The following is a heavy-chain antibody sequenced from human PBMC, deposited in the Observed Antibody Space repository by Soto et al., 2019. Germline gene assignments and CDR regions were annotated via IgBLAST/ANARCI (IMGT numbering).Heavy chain of an antibody. D-gene: IGHD1-1*01. CDR2: IRQDGGEE. V-gene: IGHV3-7*01. CDR1: GLSFSSHW. Sequence: EVQLVESGGGLVQPGGSLRLSCAASGLSFSSHWMSWVRQAPGRGPEWVANIRQDGGEEQYSDSVKGRFTLSRDNAKNSLYLQMNGLRVDDTAVYYCAKSEGYSFDIRGQGTMVTVSS. CDR3: AKSEGYSFDI. J-gene: IGHJ3*02.